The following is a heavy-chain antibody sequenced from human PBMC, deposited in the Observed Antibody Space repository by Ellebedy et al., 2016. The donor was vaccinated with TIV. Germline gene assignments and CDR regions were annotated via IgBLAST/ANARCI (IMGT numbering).Heavy chain of an antibody. D-gene: IGHD6-19*01. CDR1: GFTFSSYG. CDR3: ARDRGSSGSGSLFDY. CDR2: IWYDGSNK. J-gene: IGHJ4*02. V-gene: IGHV3-33*01. Sequence: GGSLRLSCAASGFTFSSYGMHWVRQAPGKGLEWVAVIWYDGSNKYYADSVKGRFTISRDNSKNTLYLQMNSLRAEDTAVYYCARDRGSSGSGSLFDYWGQGTLVTVSS.